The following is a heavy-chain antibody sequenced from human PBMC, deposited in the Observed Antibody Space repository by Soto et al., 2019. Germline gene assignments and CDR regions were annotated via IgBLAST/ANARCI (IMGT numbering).Heavy chain of an antibody. CDR3: AREKRRIVGATKGVLDYYYYYGMDV. V-gene: IGHV3-7*03. CDR2: IKQDGSEK. CDR1: GFTFSSYW. Sequence: PGGSLRLSCAASGFTFSSYWMSWVRQAPGKXLEWVANIKQDGSEKYYVDSVKGRFTISRDNAKNSLYLQMNSLRAEDTAVYYCAREKRRIVGATKGVLDYYYYYGMDVWGQGTTVTVSS. D-gene: IGHD1-26*01. J-gene: IGHJ6*02.